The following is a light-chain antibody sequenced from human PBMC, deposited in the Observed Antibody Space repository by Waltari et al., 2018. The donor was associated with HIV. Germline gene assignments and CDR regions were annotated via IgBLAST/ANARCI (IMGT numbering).Light chain of an antibody. V-gene: IGKV2-30*01. Sequence: EVLMTQFPLSLAVSVGQTASISCRSNQSLLYSDGTHYLFWFQLRPGQSPRRLIYKVSNRDSGVPGRFSGSGADSEFRLSINRVEAEDAGLYFCMQVRYWPHTFGPGTKLQV. CDR3: MQVRYWPHT. CDR2: KVS. CDR1: QSLLYSDGTHY. J-gene: IGKJ2*01.